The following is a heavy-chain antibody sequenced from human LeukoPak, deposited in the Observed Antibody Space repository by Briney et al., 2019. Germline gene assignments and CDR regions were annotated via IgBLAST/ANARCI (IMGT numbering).Heavy chain of an antibody. CDR1: GFTFSSYE. D-gene: IGHD3-10*01. V-gene: IGHV3-48*03. CDR2: ITSAGGTK. Sequence: GGSLRLSCAASGFTFSSYEMNWVRQAPGKGLEWISYITSAGGTKYYADSVKGRFTISRDNAMNSLYLQMNSLTAEDTAVYYCARDMVRIYGLDVWGQGTTVAVSS. J-gene: IGHJ6*02. CDR3: ARDMVRIYGLDV.